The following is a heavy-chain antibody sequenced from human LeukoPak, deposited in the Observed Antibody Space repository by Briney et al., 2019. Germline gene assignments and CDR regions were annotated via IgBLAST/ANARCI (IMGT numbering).Heavy chain of an antibody. Sequence: GGSLRLSCAASGFTFSDYYMSWIRQAPGKGLEWVSYIGSSGSPIYYADSVKGRFTISRDNAKNSLYLQMNSLRAEDTAVYYCARKYTAGGLFEYWGQGTLVTVSS. V-gene: IGHV3-11*01. CDR1: GFTFSDYY. J-gene: IGHJ4*02. CDR3: ARKYTAGGLFEY. D-gene: IGHD5-18*01. CDR2: IGSSGSPI.